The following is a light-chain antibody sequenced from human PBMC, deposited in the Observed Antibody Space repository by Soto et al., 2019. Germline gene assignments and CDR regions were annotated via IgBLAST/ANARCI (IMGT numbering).Light chain of an antibody. CDR1: QSVKNNY. CDR3: QQYAIFPRT. Sequence: ENVLTQSPGTLSLSPGEEATLSCRASQSVKNNYLAWYQQIPGQPPRLLIYGASSRATGIPDSFSGRGSGTDVTLTISRLEPEDFSVYYCQQYAIFPRTFGQGTKVEIK. CDR2: GAS. V-gene: IGKV3-20*01. J-gene: IGKJ1*01.